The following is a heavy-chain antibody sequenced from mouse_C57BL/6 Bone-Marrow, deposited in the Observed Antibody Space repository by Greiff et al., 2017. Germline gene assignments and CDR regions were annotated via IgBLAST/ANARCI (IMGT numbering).Heavy chain of an antibody. D-gene: IGHD1-1*01. CDR1: GYTFTSYG. CDR2: IDPRSGNT. V-gene: IGHV1-81*01. J-gene: IGHJ2*01. Sequence: VQLQQSGAELARPGASVKLSCKASGYTFTSYGISWVKQRTGQGLEWIGEIDPRSGNTYYNEKFKGKATLTADKSSSTAYMEIRSLTSEDSAVYFCARALTTVVAGDYWGQGTTLTVSS. CDR3: ARALTTVVAGDY.